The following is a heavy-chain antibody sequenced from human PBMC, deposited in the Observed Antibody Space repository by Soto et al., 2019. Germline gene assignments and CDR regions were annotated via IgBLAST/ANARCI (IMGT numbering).Heavy chain of an antibody. V-gene: IGHV4-34*01. CDR1: GGTFSGYD. CDR2: INHSGST. D-gene: IGHD6-13*01. Sequence: SETLSLTCAVCGGTFSGYDWSWIRQHPGKGLEWIGEINHSGSTNYNPSLKSRVTISVDTSKNQFSLKLSSVTAADTAVYYCARQIAAAGKLDYWGKGTLVTVSS. CDR3: ARQIAAAGKLDY. J-gene: IGHJ4*02.